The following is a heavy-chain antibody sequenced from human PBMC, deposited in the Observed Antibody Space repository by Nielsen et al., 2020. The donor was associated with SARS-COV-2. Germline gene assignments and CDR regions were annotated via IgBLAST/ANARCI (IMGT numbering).Heavy chain of an antibody. V-gene: IGHV4-59*01. CDR1: GGSISSYY. CDR3: ARDRLFNYPLDY. Sequence: SETLSLTCTVSGGSISSYYWSWIRQPPGKGLEWNGYIYYSGSTNYNPSLKSRVTISVDTSKNQFSLKLSSVTAADTAVYYCARDRLFNYPLDYWGQGTLVTVSS. D-gene: IGHD3-22*01. CDR2: IYYSGST. J-gene: IGHJ4*02.